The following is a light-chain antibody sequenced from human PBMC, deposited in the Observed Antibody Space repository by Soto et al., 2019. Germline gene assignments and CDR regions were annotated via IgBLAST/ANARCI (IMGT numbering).Light chain of an antibody. CDR1: QSVSSS. V-gene: IGKV3-20*01. Sequence: EIVLTQSPGTLSLSPGERATLSCRASQSVSSSFAWYQQKPGQAPRLLIYGASSRATGIPDRFSGSGSGPDFPLTISRLEPEDFAVYFCQHYGSSRTFGQGTKVEIK. CDR2: GAS. J-gene: IGKJ1*01. CDR3: QHYGSSRT.